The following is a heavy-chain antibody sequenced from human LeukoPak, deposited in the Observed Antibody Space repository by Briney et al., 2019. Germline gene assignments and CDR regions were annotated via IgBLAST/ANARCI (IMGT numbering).Heavy chain of an antibody. CDR2: VYYIGKP. CDR3: ARRFRTGGDLHHDAYDV. D-gene: IGHD3-16*01. Sequence: SETLSFTCSVSGGSISDYFWGWIRQPPGKGLEWIGHVYYIGKPTCSPSLESRVSISVDTSKNQFSLELTSVTAADTAVYYCARRFRTGGDLHHDAYDVWGQGTVVTVSS. J-gene: IGHJ3*01. CDR1: GGSISDYF. V-gene: IGHV4-59*12.